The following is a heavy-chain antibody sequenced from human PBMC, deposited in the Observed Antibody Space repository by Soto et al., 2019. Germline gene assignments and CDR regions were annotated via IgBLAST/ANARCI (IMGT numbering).Heavy chain of an antibody. D-gene: IGHD2-2*01. CDR1: GFTFSNAW. CDR2: IKSKTDGGTT. CDR3: TTGRYCSSTSCYVDYYYGMDV. V-gene: IGHV3-15*07. J-gene: IGHJ6*02. Sequence: GGSLRLSCAASGFTFSNAWMNWVRQAPGKGLEWVGRIKSKTDGGTTDYAAPVKGRFTISRDDSKNTLYLQMNSLKTEDTAVYYCTTGRYCSSTSCYVDYYYGMDVWGQGTTVTVSS.